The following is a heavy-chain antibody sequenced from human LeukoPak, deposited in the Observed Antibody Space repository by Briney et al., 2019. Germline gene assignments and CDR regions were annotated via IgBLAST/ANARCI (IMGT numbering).Heavy chain of an antibody. V-gene: IGHV3-33*01. D-gene: IGHD4-17*01. J-gene: IGHJ6*02. Sequence: GGSLRLSCAASGFTFSSYGMHWVRQAPGKGLEWVAVIWYDGSNKYYADSVKGRFTISRDNSKNTLYLQMNSLRVEDTAVYYCARVKTTVTGGVDVWGQGTTVTVSS. CDR2: IWYDGSNK. CDR1: GFTFSSYG. CDR3: ARVKTTVTGGVDV.